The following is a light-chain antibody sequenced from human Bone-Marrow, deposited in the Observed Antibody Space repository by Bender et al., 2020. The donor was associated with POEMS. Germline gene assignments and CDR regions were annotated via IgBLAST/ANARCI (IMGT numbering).Light chain of an antibody. CDR1: TIGSKS. Sequence: SYVLTQPPSVSVAPGQTARISCGGNTIGSKSVHWYQQRPGQAPVLVVHDDSDRPSGTPVRFSGSNSGNTASLTISRVEAGDEADYYCQVWDTRSDHWVFGGGTKLTVL. CDR3: QVWDTRSDHWV. J-gene: IGLJ3*02. CDR2: DDS. V-gene: IGLV3-21*02.